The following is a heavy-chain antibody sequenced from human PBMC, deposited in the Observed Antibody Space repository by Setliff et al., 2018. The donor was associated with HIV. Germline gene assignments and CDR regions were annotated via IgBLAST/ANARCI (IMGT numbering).Heavy chain of an antibody. J-gene: IGHJ6*02. CDR3: ATDKGGPKRRQLVGLGGAQCQYHYLYFGMDV. Sequence: GWSLRLSCAASGFTFSNYGMHWVRQAPGKGLEWVAVILSDGSNKYYADSVKGRFTISRDNSKNTLYLQMNNLKTEDTAVYYCATDKGGPKRRQLVGLGGAQCQYHYLYFGMDVWGQGTTVTVSS. CDR2: ILSDGSNK. CDR1: GFTFSNYG. V-gene: IGHV3-30*03. D-gene: IGHD3-16*01.